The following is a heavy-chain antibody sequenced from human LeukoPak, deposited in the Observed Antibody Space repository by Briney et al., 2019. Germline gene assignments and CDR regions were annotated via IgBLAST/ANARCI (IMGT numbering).Heavy chain of an antibody. J-gene: IGHJ3*02. CDR1: GGTFSSYA. CDR2: IIPIFGTA. D-gene: IGHD3-16*02. CDR3: ARAQGLEVIAQGYDAFDI. V-gene: IGHV1-69*13. Sequence: SVKVSCKASGGTFSSYAISWVRQAPGQGLEWMGGIIPIFGTANYAQKFQGRVTITADESTSTAYMELSSLRSEDTAVYYCARAQGLEVIAQGYDAFDIWGQGTTVTVSS.